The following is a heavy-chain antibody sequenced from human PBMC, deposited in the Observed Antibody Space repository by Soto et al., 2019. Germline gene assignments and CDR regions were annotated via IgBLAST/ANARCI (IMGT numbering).Heavy chain of an antibody. CDR3: ARSPRSSPYFDY. CDR1: GYTFSHFW. Sequence: GESLTISCRCSGYTFSHFWIAWVRQLPGKGLEWMGIIYPGDYETRYSPSFHGKVTISADRSIGTAYLQWSSLEASDSAFYFCARSPRSSPYFDYWGQGALVTVSS. V-gene: IGHV5-51*01. CDR2: IYPGDYET. J-gene: IGHJ4*02. D-gene: IGHD6-13*01.